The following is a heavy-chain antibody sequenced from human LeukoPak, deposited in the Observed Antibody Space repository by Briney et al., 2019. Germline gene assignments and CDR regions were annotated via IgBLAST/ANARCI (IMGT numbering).Heavy chain of an antibody. J-gene: IGHJ4*02. Sequence: ASVKVSCKASGGTFSSYAISWVRQAPGQGLEWMGRIIPILGIANYAQKFQGRVTITADKSTSTAYMELSSLRSEATAVYYCAGGYQPLLQVDYWGQGTLVTVSS. CDR1: GGTFSSYA. D-gene: IGHD2-2*01. CDR2: IIPILGIA. V-gene: IGHV1-69*04. CDR3: AGGYQPLLQVDY.